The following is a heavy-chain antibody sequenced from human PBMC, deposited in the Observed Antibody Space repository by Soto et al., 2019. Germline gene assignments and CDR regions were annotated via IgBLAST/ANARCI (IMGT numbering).Heavy chain of an antibody. Sequence: QVQLQEWGPGLVKPSATLSLTCTVSGGSVSSAGYYWSWIRQPPGKGLEWIGYMYHDGSTNYNPSLKSRVIISADTSKNQFSLNLSSLTAADTAVYYCARGGTRGSSFYWGQGTRVTVSS. CDR1: GGSVSSAGYY. CDR2: MYHDGST. CDR3: ARGGTRGSSFY. V-gene: IGHV4-61*08. J-gene: IGHJ4*02. D-gene: IGHD6-13*01.